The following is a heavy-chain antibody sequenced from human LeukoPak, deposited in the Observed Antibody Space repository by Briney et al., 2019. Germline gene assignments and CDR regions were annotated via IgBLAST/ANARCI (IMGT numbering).Heavy chain of an antibody. Sequence: GGSLRLSCAASGFTFSSYDMHWVRQATGKGLEWVSAIDTAGDTYYPGSVKGGFTISRENAKNSLYLQMNSLRAGDTAVYYCARAGIYGSGSYYSDYWGQGTLVTVSS. CDR1: GFTFSSYD. CDR2: IDTAGDT. V-gene: IGHV3-13*01. D-gene: IGHD3-10*01. J-gene: IGHJ4*02. CDR3: ARAGIYGSGSYYSDY.